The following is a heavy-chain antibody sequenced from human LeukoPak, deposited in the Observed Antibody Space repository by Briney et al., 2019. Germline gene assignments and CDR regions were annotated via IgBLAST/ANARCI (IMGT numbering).Heavy chain of an antibody. Sequence: PGGSLRLSCAASGFTFSSYWMSWVRQAPGKGLEWVANIKQDGSEKYYVDSVKGRFTISRDNAKNSLYLQMNSLGAEDTAVYYCARVDVYYDSSGYFGLNYWGQGTLVTVSS. V-gene: IGHV3-7*01. CDR3: ARVDVYYDSSGYFGLNY. J-gene: IGHJ4*02. CDR2: IKQDGSEK. CDR1: GFTFSSYW. D-gene: IGHD3-22*01.